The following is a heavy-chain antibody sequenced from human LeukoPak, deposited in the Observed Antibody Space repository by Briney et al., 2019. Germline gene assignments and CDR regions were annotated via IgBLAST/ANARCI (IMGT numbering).Heavy chain of an antibody. CDR2: INDNEGRT. CDR3: EKDVGGSRALDY. D-gene: IGHD3-16*01. CDR1: GFTFSRDP. Sequence: RPGGSLRLSCSASGFTFSRDPMHSVRQAPGKGLEYVSGINDNEGRTHYGDSVKGRFSISRDNSKNTLHLQMSTLRAEVTALYYREKDVGGSRALDYWGQGILVTVAS. J-gene: IGHJ4*02. V-gene: IGHV3-64D*09.